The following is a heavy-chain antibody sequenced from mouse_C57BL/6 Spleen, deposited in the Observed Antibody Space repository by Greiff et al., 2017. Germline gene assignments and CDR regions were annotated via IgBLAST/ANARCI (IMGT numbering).Heavy chain of an antibody. CDR1: GYTFTSYG. D-gene: IGHD2-4*01. CDR3: ARGGLRGDY. V-gene: IGHV1-81*01. CDR2: IYPRSGNT. J-gene: IGHJ2*01. Sequence: VMLVESGAELARPGASVKLSCKASGYTFTSYGISWVKQRTGQGLEWIGEIYPRSGNTYYNEKFKGKATLTADKSSSTAYMELRSLTSEDSAVYFCARGGLRGDYWGQGTTLTVSS.